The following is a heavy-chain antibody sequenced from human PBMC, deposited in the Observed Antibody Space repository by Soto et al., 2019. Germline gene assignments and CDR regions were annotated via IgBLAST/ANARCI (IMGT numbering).Heavy chain of an antibody. D-gene: IGHD4-4*01. Sequence: GASVKVSCKASGYTFTSYGISWVRQAPGQGLEWMGWIIVGNGNTNYAQKLQGRVTMTRDMSTSTAYMELSSLRSEDTAVYYCAADLSRRGVTTDFDYWGQGTLVTVSS. CDR2: IIVGNGNT. J-gene: IGHJ4*02. CDR3: AADLSRRGVTTDFDY. CDR1: GYTFTSYG. V-gene: IGHV1-18*01.